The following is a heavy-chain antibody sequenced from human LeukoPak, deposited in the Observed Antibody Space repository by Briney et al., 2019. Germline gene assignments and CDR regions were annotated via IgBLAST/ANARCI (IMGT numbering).Heavy chain of an antibody. V-gene: IGHV4-39*07. D-gene: IGHD2-21*01. J-gene: IGHJ3*02. CDR1: GASTTSTNDF. Sequence: SETLSLTCTVSGASTTSTNDFWVWVRQPPGKALEWLGSINYRGVTHYNPSLGSRVTMSVDTSKISLKVTSVTAADTGVYYCARADIIVDLYHDLFDIWGQGTTVVVSS. CDR2: INYRGVT. CDR3: ARADIIVDLYHDLFDI.